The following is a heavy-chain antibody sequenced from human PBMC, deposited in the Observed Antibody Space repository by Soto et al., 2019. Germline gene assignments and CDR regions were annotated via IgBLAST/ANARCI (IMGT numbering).Heavy chain of an antibody. CDR1: GSIFSSYA. CDR3: AKDHYGAGGDYYYYGMDV. D-gene: IGHD4-17*01. Sequence: PGGSLRLSCAAPGSIFSSYAMTWVRQAPGKGLEWVSAISGSGGSTYYADSVQGRFTISRDNSKNTLYLQMNSLRAEDTAVYYCAKDHYGAGGDYYYYGMDVWGQGTTVTVSS. V-gene: IGHV3-23*01. CDR2: ISGSGGST. J-gene: IGHJ6*02.